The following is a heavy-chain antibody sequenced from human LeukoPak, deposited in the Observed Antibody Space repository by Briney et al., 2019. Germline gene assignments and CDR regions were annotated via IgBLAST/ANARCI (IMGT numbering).Heavy chain of an antibody. CDR2: INHSGST. Sequence: PSETLSLTCAVYGGSFSGYYWSWIRQPPGKGLEWIGEINHSGSTNYNPSLKSRVTISVDTSKNQFSLKLGSVTAADTAVYYCARGCYDYVWGSYPKRYYFDYWGQGTLVTVSS. V-gene: IGHV4-34*01. CDR3: ARGCYDYVWGSYPKRYYFDY. J-gene: IGHJ4*02. CDR1: GGSFSGYY. D-gene: IGHD3-16*02.